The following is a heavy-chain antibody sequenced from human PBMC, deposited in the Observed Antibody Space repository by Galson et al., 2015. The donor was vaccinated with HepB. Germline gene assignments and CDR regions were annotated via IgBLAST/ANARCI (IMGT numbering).Heavy chain of an antibody. CDR3: ATEDYRSGWFFFQH. Sequence: SLRLSCAASGFPFSTYVIHWVRQAPGKGLEWVSLIWYDGSNQYYAGSVKGRFTISRDNSKNTVYLQMNSLRAEDTAVYYCATEDYRSGWFFFQHWGQGTLVTVSS. J-gene: IGHJ1*01. D-gene: IGHD6-19*01. CDR2: IWYDGSNQ. CDR1: GFPFSTYV. V-gene: IGHV3-33*01.